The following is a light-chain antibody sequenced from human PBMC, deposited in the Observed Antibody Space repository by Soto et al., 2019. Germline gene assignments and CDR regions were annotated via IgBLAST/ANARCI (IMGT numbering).Light chain of an antibody. CDR2: GAS. CDR1: QGITSY. J-gene: IGKJ4*01. Sequence: IPLTQYPSSLSASVGDSVTITCRASQGITSYLAWYQQKPGKAPNLLIYGASTLQSGVPSRFSGSGSGTDFTLTINSLQAEDFATYYCQQTRSYPSTFGGGTKVDIK. CDR3: QQTRSYPST. V-gene: IGKV1-9*01.